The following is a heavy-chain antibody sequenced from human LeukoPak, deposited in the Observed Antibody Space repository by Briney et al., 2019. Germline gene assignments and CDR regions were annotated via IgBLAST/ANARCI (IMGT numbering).Heavy chain of an antibody. CDR1: GGSISSSTYY. V-gene: IGHV4-39*01. CDR2: IYYSGST. J-gene: IGHJ4*02. D-gene: IGHD3-22*01. CDR3: ARKTWYDSSDYYIYFDY. Sequence: SETLSLTCTVSGGSISSSTYYWGWIRQPPGKGLEWIGSIYYSGSTYYNPSLKSRVTISVDTSKNQFSLKLSSVTAADTAVYYCARKTWYDSSDYYIYFDYWGQGTLVSVSS.